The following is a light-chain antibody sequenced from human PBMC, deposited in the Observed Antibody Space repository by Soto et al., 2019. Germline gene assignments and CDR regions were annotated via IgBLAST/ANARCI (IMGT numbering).Light chain of an antibody. CDR1: QSVFDSSNNKNY. J-gene: IGKJ2*01. CDR2: WAS. V-gene: IGKV4-1*01. CDR3: QQYDSTPMYT. Sequence: DIVMTQSPDSLAVSLGERATINCKSSQSVFDSSNNKNYLAWYQQKPGQPPKLLIYWASTREPGVPDRFSGSGAGTDFTLTISSLQAEDVAVYYWQQYDSTPMYTFGQGTKLEIK.